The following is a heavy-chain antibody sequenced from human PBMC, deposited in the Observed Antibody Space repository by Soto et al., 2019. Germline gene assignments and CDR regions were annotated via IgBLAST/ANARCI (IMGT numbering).Heavy chain of an antibody. V-gene: IGHV3-30-3*01. CDR1: GFHFSTYV. CDR3: AREISAHDF. Sequence: GGSLRLSCAASGFHFSTYVMHWVRQAPGKGLEWVAVISNDESYEYYSDSVKGRFTISRDNSKNTLYLQMNSLRAEDTAVYYCAREISAHDFWGQGTLVTVSS. J-gene: IGHJ4*02. CDR2: ISNDESYE.